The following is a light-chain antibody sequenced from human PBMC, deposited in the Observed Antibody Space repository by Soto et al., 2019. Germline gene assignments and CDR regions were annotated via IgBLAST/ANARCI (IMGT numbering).Light chain of an antibody. V-gene: IGKV4-1*01. CDR3: HQRQSWPRT. Sequence: DIVMTQSPDSLAVSLGERATINCKSSQSVFDRSNNKNYLAWYQQKPGQPPKLLIHWASTRESGVPDRFSGSGSGTDVALTVSGLQAEDVAIYYCHQRQSWPRTFGQGTKVDIK. CDR2: WAS. J-gene: IGKJ1*01. CDR1: QSVFDRSNNKNY.